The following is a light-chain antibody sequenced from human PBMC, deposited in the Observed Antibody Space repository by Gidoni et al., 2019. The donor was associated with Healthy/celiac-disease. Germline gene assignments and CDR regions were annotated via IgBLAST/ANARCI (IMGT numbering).Light chain of an antibody. V-gene: IGKV3-20*01. J-gene: IGKJ1*01. CDR1: QSVSSSY. CDR2: GAS. Sequence: EIVLTQSPGTLSLSPGERATISCRASQSVSSSYLAWYQQKPGQALRLLIYGASSRATGIPDSFSGSGSGTDFTLTISRLEPEDFAVYYCQQYGSSPPWTFGQGTKVEIK. CDR3: QQYGSSPPWT.